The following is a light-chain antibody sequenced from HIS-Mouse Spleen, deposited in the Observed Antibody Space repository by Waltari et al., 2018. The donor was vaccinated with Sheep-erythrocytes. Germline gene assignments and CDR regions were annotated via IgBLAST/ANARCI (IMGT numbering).Light chain of an antibody. V-gene: IGKV4-1*01. Sequence: DIMMTQSPDSLAVSLGERATINCKSSQSVLYSSNNKNYLAWYQQKPGQPPKLLIYWASTRESGVPDRFSGSGSGTDFTLTIGSLQAEDVAVYYCQQYYSTPLTFGGGTKVEIK. CDR3: QQYYSTPLT. CDR1: QSVLYSSNNKNY. CDR2: WAS. J-gene: IGKJ4*01.